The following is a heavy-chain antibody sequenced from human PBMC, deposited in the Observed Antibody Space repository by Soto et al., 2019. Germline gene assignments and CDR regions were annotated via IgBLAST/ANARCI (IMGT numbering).Heavy chain of an antibody. CDR2: ISWNSGSI. V-gene: IGHV3-9*01. CDR3: AKHPFLFCSGGSCYSGGYYYYLDV. J-gene: IGHJ6*03. D-gene: IGHD2-15*01. CDR1: GFTFDDYA. Sequence: PGGSLRLSCAASGFTFDDYAMHWVRQAPGKGLEWVSGISWNSGSIGYADSVKGRFTISRDNAKNSLYLQMNSLRAEDTAVYYCAKHPFLFCSGGSCYSGGYYYYLDVWGKGTRVTVSS.